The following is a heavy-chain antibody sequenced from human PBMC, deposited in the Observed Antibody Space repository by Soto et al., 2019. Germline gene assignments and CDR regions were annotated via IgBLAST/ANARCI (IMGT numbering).Heavy chain of an antibody. V-gene: IGHV6-1*01. CDR2: TYFRSKWYN. CDR3: ARVSFDHFVHWFDP. D-gene: IGHD3-9*01. J-gene: IGHJ5*02. Sequence: PSQTLSLTCAISGDSVSSKTAAWNWIRQSTLRGLEWLGRTYFRSKWYNDYTISVKSRITINPDTSKNQFSLLLNSVTPEDTAVYYCARVSFDHFVHWFDPWGQGTLVTVSS. CDR1: GDSVSSKTAA.